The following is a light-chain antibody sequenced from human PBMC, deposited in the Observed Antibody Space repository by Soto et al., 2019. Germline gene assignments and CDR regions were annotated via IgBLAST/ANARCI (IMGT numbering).Light chain of an antibody. V-gene: IGLV1-40*01. J-gene: IGLJ2*01. CDR2: GNS. CDR3: QPYDSSLSGYVV. CDR1: SSNIGAGYD. Sequence: QSVLTQPPSVSGAPGQRVTISCTGSSSNIGAGYDVHWYQQLPGTAPKLLIYGNSNRPSGVPDRFSGSKSGTSASLAITGLQAEDEADYYSQPYDSSLSGYVVFGGGPKLTAL.